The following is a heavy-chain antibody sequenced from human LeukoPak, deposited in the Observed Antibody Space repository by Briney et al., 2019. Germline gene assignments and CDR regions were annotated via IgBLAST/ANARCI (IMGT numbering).Heavy chain of an antibody. CDR3: ARDGDAYCSGDCYIDP. J-gene: IGHJ5*02. CDR1: GYTFTNYF. Sequence: ASVKVSCKASGYTFTNYFVHWVRQAPGQGLEWMGIINPSGGSTRYTQKFHGRVTMTRDTSTSTVYMELSSLRSEDTAVYDCARDGDAYCSGDCYIDPWGQGTLVTVSS. V-gene: IGHV1-46*01. CDR2: INPSGGST. D-gene: IGHD2-21*02.